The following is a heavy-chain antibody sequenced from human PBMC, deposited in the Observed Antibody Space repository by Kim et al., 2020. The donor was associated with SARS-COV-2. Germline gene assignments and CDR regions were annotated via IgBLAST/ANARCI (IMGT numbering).Heavy chain of an antibody. J-gene: IGHJ4*02. CDR3: AKARLLDGYNLDY. D-gene: IGHD5-12*01. Sequence: GGSLRLSCAASGFTFSSYGMHWVRQAPGKGLEWVAVISYDGSNKYYADSVKGRFTISRDNSKNTLYLQMNSLRAEDTAVYYCAKARLLDGYNLDYWGQGTLVTVSS. V-gene: IGHV3-30*18. CDR2: ISYDGSNK. CDR1: GFTFSSYG.